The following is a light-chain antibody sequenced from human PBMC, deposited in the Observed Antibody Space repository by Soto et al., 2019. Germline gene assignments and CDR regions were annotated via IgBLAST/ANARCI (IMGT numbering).Light chain of an antibody. CDR2: DAA. Sequence: EIVLTQSPATLSLSPGERATLSCRASQSVSSYLAWYQQKPGQAPRLLIYDAANRATGIPARFSGSGSGTDFTLTISGLGPEDFAVYDYQQRSNRPPWTFGQGTKGEIK. CDR1: QSVSSY. CDR3: QQRSNRPPWT. V-gene: IGKV3-11*01. J-gene: IGKJ1*01.